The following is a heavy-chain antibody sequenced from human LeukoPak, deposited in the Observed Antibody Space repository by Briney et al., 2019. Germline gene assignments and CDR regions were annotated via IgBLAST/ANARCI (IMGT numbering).Heavy chain of an antibody. Sequence: GGSLRLSCAASRFTFSSYSMNWVRQAPGKGLEWVSSIRSSSSYINYADSVRGRFTISRDNAKNSLFLQMDSLRGEDTAVYYCARCTTGKTFGSLREIKKSREIDFWGQGTLVTVSS. CDR2: IRSSSSYI. CDR3: ARCTTGKTFGSLREIKKSREIDF. V-gene: IGHV3-21*01. D-gene: IGHD1-1*01. J-gene: IGHJ4*02. CDR1: RFTFSSYS.